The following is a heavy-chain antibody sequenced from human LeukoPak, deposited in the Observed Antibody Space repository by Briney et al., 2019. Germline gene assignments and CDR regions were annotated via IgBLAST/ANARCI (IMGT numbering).Heavy chain of an antibody. J-gene: IGHJ6*04. CDR1: GGSISSYY. V-gene: IGHV4-59*01. CDR2: IYYSGST. Sequence: SSETLSLTCTVSGGSISSYYWSWIRQPPGKGLEWIGYIYYSGSTNYNPSLKSRVTISVDTSKNQFSLKLSSVTAADTAVYHCARVRILVDWLFAPGDMDVWGKGTTVTVSS. CDR3: ARVRILVDWLFAPGDMDV. D-gene: IGHD3-9*01.